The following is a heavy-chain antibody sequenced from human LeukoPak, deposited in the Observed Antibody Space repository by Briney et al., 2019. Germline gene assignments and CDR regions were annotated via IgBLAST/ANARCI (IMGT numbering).Heavy chain of an antibody. D-gene: IGHD3-3*01. J-gene: IGHJ6*03. CDR2: IYYSGST. CDR1: GGSISSGGYY. CDR3: ASRVYDFWSGRGYYYYMDV. V-gene: IGHV4-31*03. Sequence: PSETLSLTCTVSGGSISSGGYYWSWIRQHPGKGLEWIGYIYYSGSTYYNPSLKSRVTISVDTSKNQFSLKLSSVTAADTAVYYCASRVYDFWSGRGYYYYMDVWGKGTTVTVSS.